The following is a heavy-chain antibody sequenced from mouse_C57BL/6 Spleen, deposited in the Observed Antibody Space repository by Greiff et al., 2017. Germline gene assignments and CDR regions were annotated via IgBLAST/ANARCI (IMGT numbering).Heavy chain of an antibody. V-gene: IGHV7-3*01. CDR1: GFTFTDYY. D-gene: IGHD1-1*01. Sequence: EVKLVESGGGLVQPGGSLSLSCAASGFTFTDYYMSWVRQPPGKALEWLGFIRNKANGYTTEYSASVKGRFNIYRDNSQSILYLQMNALRAEDSATYYCARYTVTTVVARPWYFDVWGTGTTVTVSS. CDR3: ARYTVTTVVARPWYFDV. CDR2: IRNKANGYTT. J-gene: IGHJ1*03.